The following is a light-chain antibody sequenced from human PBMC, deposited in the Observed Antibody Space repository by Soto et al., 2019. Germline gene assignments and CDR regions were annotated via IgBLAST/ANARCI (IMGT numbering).Light chain of an antibody. CDR2: DVS. J-gene: IGLJ1*01. V-gene: IGLV2-11*01. CDR1: SSDVGGYNY. Sequence: QSALTQPRSVSGSPGQSVTISCTGTSSDVGGYNYVSWYQQHPGKAPKLMIYDVSKWPSGVPDRFSGSKSGNTASLTISGLQAEDEADYYCCSYAGSYTGVFGTGTKLTVL. CDR3: CSYAGSYTGV.